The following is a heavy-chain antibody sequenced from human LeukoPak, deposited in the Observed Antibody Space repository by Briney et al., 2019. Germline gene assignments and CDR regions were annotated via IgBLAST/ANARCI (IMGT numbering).Heavy chain of an antibody. Sequence: GGSLRLSCAASGFTFSSYAMSWVRQAPGKGLEWVSAISGSGGSTYYADSVKGRFTISRDNSKNTLYLQMNSLRAEDTAVYYCAKEGYCSGGCCLALDHWGQGTLVTVS. CDR3: AKEGYCSGGCCLALDH. V-gene: IGHV3-23*01. CDR2: ISGSGGST. J-gene: IGHJ5*02. CDR1: GFTFSSYA. D-gene: IGHD2-15*01.